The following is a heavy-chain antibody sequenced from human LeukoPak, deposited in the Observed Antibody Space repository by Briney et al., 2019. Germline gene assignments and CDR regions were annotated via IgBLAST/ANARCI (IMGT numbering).Heavy chain of an antibody. D-gene: IGHD3-22*01. J-gene: IGHJ4*02. CDR2: IYYDGSA. V-gene: IGHV4-59*01. Sequence: SETLSLTCTVSGVSINSYYWSWIRQPPGKGLEWIGYIYYDGSANYNSSLKSRVTISVDTSKNQFSLKLSSVISADTAVYYCARGSDSSGFDYWGQGTLVTVSS. CDR3: ARGSDSSGFDY. CDR1: GVSINSYY.